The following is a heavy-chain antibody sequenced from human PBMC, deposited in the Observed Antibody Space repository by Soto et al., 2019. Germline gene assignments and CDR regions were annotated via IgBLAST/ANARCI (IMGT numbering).Heavy chain of an antibody. CDR2: IYYSGST. D-gene: IGHD3-22*01. V-gene: IGHV4-61*01. CDR3: ARGSGVNYYDSSGYHG. CDR1: DGSVSSGSYY. Sequence: SETLSLTCTVSDGSVSSGSYYWGWIRQPPGKGLEWIGYIYYSGSTNYNPSLKSRVTISVDTSKNQFSLKLSSVTAADTAVYYCARGSGVNYYDSSGYHGWGQGTLVTVSS. J-gene: IGHJ4*02.